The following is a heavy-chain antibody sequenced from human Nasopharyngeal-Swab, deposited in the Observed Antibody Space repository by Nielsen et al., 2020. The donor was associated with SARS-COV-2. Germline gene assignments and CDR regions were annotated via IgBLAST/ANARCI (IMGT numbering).Heavy chain of an antibody. CDR1: GGSIGSSSYY. Sequence: SETLSLTCTVSGGSIGSSSYYWGWIRQPPGKGLEWIGSIYYSGSTYYNPSLKSRVTISVDTSKNQFSLKLSSVTAADTAVYYCARLSLYSSGSVDYWGQGTLVTVSS. D-gene: IGHD6-19*01. V-gene: IGHV4-39*01. CDR3: ARLSLYSSGSVDY. J-gene: IGHJ4*02. CDR2: IYYSGST.